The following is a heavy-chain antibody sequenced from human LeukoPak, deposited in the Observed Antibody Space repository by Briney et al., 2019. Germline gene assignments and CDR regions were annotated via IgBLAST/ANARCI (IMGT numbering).Heavy chain of an antibody. CDR3: ARLAAAGTSDFDY. Sequence: PSETLSLTCAVYGGSFSGYYWSWIRQPPGKGLEWIGEINHSGSTNYNPSLKSRVTISVDTSKNQFSLKLSSVTAADTAVYYCARLAAAGTSDFDYWGQGTLVTVSS. J-gene: IGHJ4*02. V-gene: IGHV4-34*01. CDR1: GGSFSGYY. CDR2: INHSGST. D-gene: IGHD6-13*01.